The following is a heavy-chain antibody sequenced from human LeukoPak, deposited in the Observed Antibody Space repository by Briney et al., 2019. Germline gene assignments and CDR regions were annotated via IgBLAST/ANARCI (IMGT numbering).Heavy chain of an antibody. V-gene: IGHV4-34*01. CDR3: ARHSDSSGYCRGYYFDN. J-gene: IGHJ4*02. CDR1: GESFSGYY. D-gene: IGHD3-22*01. CDR2: IDHSGSS. Sequence: PSETLSLTCAVYGESFSGYYWSWIRQPPGKRLEWIGEIDHSGSSTYNPSLQSRVAISVDTSKKQFSLKLSSVTAADTAVYYCARHSDSSGYCRGYYFDNWGQGSLVTVSS.